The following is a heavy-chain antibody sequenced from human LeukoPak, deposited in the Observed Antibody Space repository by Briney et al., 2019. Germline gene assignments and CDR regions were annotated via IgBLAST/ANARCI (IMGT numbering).Heavy chain of an antibody. Sequence: SETLSLTCTVSGGSISSYYWSWIRQPPGKGLEWIGYIYYSGSTNYNPSLKSRVTVSVDTSKNQFSLKLSSVTAADTAVYYCAREYGYSSSWLVGGYFDYWGQGTLVTVSS. D-gene: IGHD6-13*01. CDR3: AREYGYSSSWLVGGYFDY. CDR1: GGSISSYY. CDR2: IYYSGST. V-gene: IGHV4-59*01. J-gene: IGHJ4*02.